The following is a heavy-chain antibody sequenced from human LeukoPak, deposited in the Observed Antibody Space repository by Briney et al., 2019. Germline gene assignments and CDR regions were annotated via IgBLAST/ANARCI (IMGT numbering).Heavy chain of an antibody. D-gene: IGHD2-15*01. J-gene: IGHJ2*01. CDR2: ISGSGANT. Sequence: GGSLRLSCAASGFTFSSYAMSWVRQAPGKGLEWVSVISGSGANTYYADSVKGRFTISRDNSKNTLYLQMNSLRAEDTAVYYCAKDILGGLYWYFDLWGRGTPVTVSS. V-gene: IGHV3-23*01. CDR1: GFTFSSYA. CDR3: AKDILGGLYWYFDL.